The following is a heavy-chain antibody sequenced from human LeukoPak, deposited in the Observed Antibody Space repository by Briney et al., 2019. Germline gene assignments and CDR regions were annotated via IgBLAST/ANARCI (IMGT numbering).Heavy chain of an antibody. CDR2: ISSSSSTI. CDR1: GFTFSSYS. Sequence: GGSLRLSCAASGFTFSSYSMNWVRQAPGKGLEWVSYISSSSSTIYYADSVKGRFTISRDNAKNSLYLQMNSLRAEDTALYYCARGNSSGSYYFDYWGQGTLVTVSS. V-gene: IGHV3-48*04. CDR3: ARGNSSGSYYFDY. J-gene: IGHJ4*02. D-gene: IGHD6-19*01.